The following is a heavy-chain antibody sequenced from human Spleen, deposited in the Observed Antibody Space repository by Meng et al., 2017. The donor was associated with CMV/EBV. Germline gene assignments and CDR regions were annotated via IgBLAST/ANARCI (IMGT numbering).Heavy chain of an antibody. CDR3: ARHPGGSYYGPLDP. CDR1: GYTFTSYD. CDR2: VNPNNANT. V-gene: IGHV1-8*01. Sequence: SGYTFTSYDINWVRQATGQGLEWMGWVNPNNANTSYAQNFQGRVTMTSDTSKSIAYMELSSLRSEDTAVYYCARHPGGSYYGPLDPWGQGALVTVSS. D-gene: IGHD1-26*01. J-gene: IGHJ5*02.